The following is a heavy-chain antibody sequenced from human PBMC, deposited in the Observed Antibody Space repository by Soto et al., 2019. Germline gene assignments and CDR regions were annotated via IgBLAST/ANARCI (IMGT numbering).Heavy chain of an antibody. V-gene: IGHV5-51*01. J-gene: IGHJ6*03. Sequence: EVQLVQSGAEVKKPGESLKISCKGSGYSFTSYWIGWVRQMPGKGLEWMGIIYPGDSDTRYSPSFQGQVTISADKSISTAYLQWSSLKASDTAMYYCARHLTSSIIYYYMDVWGKGTTVTVSS. CDR2: IYPGDSDT. D-gene: IGHD2-2*01. CDR1: GYSFTSYW. CDR3: ARHLTSSIIYYYMDV.